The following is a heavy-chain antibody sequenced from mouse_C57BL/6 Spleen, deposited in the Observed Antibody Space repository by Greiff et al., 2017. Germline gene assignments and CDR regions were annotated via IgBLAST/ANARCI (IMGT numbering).Heavy chain of an antibody. J-gene: IGHJ2*01. Sequence: VQLQQSVAELVRPGASVKLSCTASGFNIKNTYMHWVKQRPEQGLEWIGRIDPANGNTKYAPKFQGKATITADTSSNTAYLQLSSLTSEDTAIYYCARSRATVVATRDYFDDWGQGTTLTVSS. CDR3: ARSRATVVATRDYFDD. CDR1: GFNIKNTY. CDR2: IDPANGNT. D-gene: IGHD1-1*01. V-gene: IGHV14-3*01.